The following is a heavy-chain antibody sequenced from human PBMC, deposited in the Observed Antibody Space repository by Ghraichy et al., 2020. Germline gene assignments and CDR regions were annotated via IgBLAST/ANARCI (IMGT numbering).Heavy chain of an antibody. V-gene: IGHV1-69*13. CDR3: ARDFVSGSNDDY. J-gene: IGHJ4*02. CDR2: IIPIFGTA. CDR1: GGTFSSYA. Sequence: SVKVSCKASGGTFSSYAISWVRQAPGQGLEWMGGIIPIFGTANYAQKFQGRVTITADESTSTAYMELSSLRSEDTAVYYCARDFVSGSNDDYWGQGTLVTVSS. D-gene: IGHD1-26*01.